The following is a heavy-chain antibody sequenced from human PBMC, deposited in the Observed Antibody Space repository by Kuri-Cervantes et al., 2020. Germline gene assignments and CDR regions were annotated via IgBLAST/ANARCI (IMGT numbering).Heavy chain of an antibody. CDR2: IYWDDDK. CDR3: ARQYYDFWSGYYYYGMDV. Sequence: SGPTLVKPTQTLTLTCTFSGFSLSTSGVGVGWIRQPPGKALEWLALIYWDDDKRYSPSPKSRLTITKDTSKNQVVLTMTNMDPVDTATYYCARQYYDFWSGYYYYGMDVWGQGTTVTVSS. J-gene: IGHJ6*02. V-gene: IGHV2-5*02. CDR1: GFSLSTSGVG. D-gene: IGHD3-3*01.